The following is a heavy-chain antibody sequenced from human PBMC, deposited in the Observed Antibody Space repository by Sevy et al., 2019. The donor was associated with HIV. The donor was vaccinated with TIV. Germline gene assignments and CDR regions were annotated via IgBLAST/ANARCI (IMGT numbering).Heavy chain of an antibody. CDR3: TRDSHELYYDCWSGSHGH. CDR2: IKSKIDGGTT. V-gene: IGHV3-15*01. J-gene: IGHJ4*02. D-gene: IGHD3-3*01. CDR1: GFTFSNTW. Sequence: GGSLRLSCAASGFTFSNTWMSWVRQGPEKGLQWIGRIKSKIDGGTTDYAGTAKGRFTISRDDSKNMKYLQMNSLQTEDTAIYYCTRDSHELYYDCWSGSHGHWGQGTLVTVSS.